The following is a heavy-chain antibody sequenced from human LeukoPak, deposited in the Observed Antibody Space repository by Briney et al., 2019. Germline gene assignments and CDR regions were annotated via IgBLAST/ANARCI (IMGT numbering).Heavy chain of an antibody. CDR2: ISWDGGST. CDR3: AKASYYYDSSGYYYGEYFQH. J-gene: IGHJ1*01. V-gene: IGHV3-43D*04. Sequence: GGSPRLSCAASGFTFDDYAMHWVRQAPGKGLEWVSLISWDGGSTYYADSVKGRFTISRDNSKNSLYLQMNSLRAEDTALYYCAKASYYYDSSGYYYGEYFQHWGQGTLVTVSS. CDR1: GFTFDDYA. D-gene: IGHD3-22*01.